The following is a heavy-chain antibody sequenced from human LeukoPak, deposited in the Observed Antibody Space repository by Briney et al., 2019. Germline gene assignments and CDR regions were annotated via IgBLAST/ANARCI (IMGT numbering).Heavy chain of an antibody. D-gene: IGHD3-10*01. CDR3: ARGQMVRGPYNWFDP. J-gene: IGHJ5*02. Sequence: GASVKVSCKASGYTFTGYYMHWVRQAPGQGLEWMGWINPNSGGTNYAQKFQGRVTMTRDTSISTAYMELSRLRSDDTAVYYCARGQMVRGPYNWFDPWGQGTLVTISS. V-gene: IGHV1-2*02. CDR1: GYTFTGYY. CDR2: INPNSGGT.